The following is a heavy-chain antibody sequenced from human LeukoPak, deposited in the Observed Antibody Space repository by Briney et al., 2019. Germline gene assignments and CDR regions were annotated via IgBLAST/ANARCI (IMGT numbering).Heavy chain of an antibody. V-gene: IGHV1-2*02. CDR1: GYTFTGHY. CDR3: ARVPRSRYYMDV. D-gene: IGHD2-15*01. Sequence: ASVKVSCKASGYTFTGHYMHWVRQAPGQGLEWMGWINPNSGGTNYAQKFQGRVTMTRDTSISTAYMELSRLRSGDTAVYYCARVPRSRYYMDVWGKGTTVTVSS. J-gene: IGHJ6*03. CDR2: INPNSGGT.